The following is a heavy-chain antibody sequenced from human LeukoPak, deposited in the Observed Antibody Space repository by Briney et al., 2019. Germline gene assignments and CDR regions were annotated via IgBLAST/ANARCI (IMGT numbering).Heavy chain of an antibody. Sequence: SQTLSLTCTVSGDSISSGGYSWTWIRQHPGKGLEWIGFIYYSGSTYYNPSLKSRVTISVDTSKNQFSLKLSSVTAADTAVYYCARGSTYTAIDFWGQGTLVTVSS. D-gene: IGHD5-18*01. V-gene: IGHV4-31*03. CDR1: GDSISSGGYS. CDR2: IYYSGST. CDR3: ARGSTYTAIDF. J-gene: IGHJ4*02.